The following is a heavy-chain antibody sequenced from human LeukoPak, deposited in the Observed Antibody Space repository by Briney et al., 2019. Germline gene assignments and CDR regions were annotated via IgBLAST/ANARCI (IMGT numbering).Heavy chain of an antibody. CDR3: AREYGSGSYDNYYYGMDV. V-gene: IGHV3-66*01. CDR1: GFTVSSNY. Sequence: GGSLRLSCAASGFTVSSNYMSWVRQAPGKGLEWVSVIYSGGSTYYADSVKGRFTISRDNSKNTLYLQMNSLRAEDTAAYYCAREYGSGSYDNYYYGMDVWGQGTTVTVSS. CDR2: IYSGGST. D-gene: IGHD3-10*01. J-gene: IGHJ6*02.